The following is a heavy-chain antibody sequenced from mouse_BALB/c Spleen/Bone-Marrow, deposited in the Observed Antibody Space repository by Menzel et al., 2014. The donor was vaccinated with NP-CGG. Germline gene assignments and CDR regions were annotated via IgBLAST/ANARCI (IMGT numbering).Heavy chain of an antibody. CDR3: ASESIYCYGSSLDY. CDR1: GYTFTDYA. CDR2: ISTYYGDA. Sequence: VQLQESGAELVRPGVSVKISCKGSGYTFTDYAMHWVKQSHATSLEWIGVISTYYGDASYNQKFKGKATMTVDKSSSTAYMELDRLTSEDSAIYYCASESIYCYGSSLDYWGQGTTLTVSS. D-gene: IGHD1-1*01. V-gene: IGHV1S137*01. J-gene: IGHJ2*01.